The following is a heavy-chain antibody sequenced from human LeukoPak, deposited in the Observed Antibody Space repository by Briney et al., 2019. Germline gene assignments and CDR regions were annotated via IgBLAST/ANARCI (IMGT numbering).Heavy chain of an antibody. V-gene: IGHV3-9*01. CDR2: ISWNSGSI. J-gene: IGHJ6*02. Sequence: PGGSLRLSCAAPGFTFDDYAMPWVRQAPGKGLEWVSGISWNSGSIGYADSVKGRFTISRDNAKNSLYLQMNSLRAEDTALYYCAKDIGLRFLYYYYGMDVWGQGTAVTVSS. CDR1: GFTFDDYA. D-gene: IGHD3-3*01. CDR3: AKDIGLRFLYYYYGMDV.